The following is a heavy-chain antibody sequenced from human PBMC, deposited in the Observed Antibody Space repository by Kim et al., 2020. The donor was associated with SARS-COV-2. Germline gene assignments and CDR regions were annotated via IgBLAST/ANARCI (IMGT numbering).Heavy chain of an antibody. CDR3: ARVSWSGVAASPFGY. CDR1: GFTFSSYS. D-gene: IGHD3-3*01. CDR2: ISSSSSYI. J-gene: IGHJ4*02. V-gene: IGHV3-21*01. Sequence: GGSLRLSCAASGFTFSSYSMNWVRQAPGKGLEWVSSISSSSSYIYYADSVKGRFTISRDNAKNSLYLQINSLRAEATAVYYCARVSWSGVAASPFGYWGQGTLVTVSS.